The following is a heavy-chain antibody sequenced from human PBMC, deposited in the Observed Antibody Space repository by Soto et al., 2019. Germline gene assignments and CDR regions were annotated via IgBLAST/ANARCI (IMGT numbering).Heavy chain of an antibody. CDR1: GFSLSTSGVG. V-gene: IGHV2-5*01. J-gene: IGHJ5*02. D-gene: IGHD3-16*02. CDR2: IYWNDDK. CDR3: AHMFGGVIVIGWFDP. Sequence: QITLKESGPTLVKPTQTLTLTCTFSGFSLSTSGVGVGWIRQPPGKALEWLALIYWNDDKRYSPSLKSRLTITKDTSKNQVVLTMTNMDPVDTATYYCAHMFGGVIVIGWFDPWGQVTLVTVSS.